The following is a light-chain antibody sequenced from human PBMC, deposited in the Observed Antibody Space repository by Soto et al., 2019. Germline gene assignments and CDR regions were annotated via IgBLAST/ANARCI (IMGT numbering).Light chain of an antibody. CDR2: YDR. CDR3: QVYDSSSDLLV. V-gene: IGLV3-21*04. CDR1: DIGSKS. Sequence: SYELAQPPSVSVAPGKTATITCGGNDIGSKSAHWYQQKPGQAPVLVISYDRDRPSGIPERFSGSNSGHTATLTISRVEAGDEADYYCQVYDSSSDLLVFGGGTQVTVL. J-gene: IGLJ3*02.